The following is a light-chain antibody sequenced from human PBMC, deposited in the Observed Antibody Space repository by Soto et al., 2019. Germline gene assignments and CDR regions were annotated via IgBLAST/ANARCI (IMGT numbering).Light chain of an antibody. CDR3: QQYGSSAT. V-gene: IGKV3-20*01. J-gene: IGKJ5*01. Sequence: ELVLTQSPGTLSLSPGERATLSCRASQSVSSSYLAWYQQKPGQAPRLLIYGASSRATGIPDRFSGSGSGTEFTLTISRLEPEDFAVDDCQQYGSSATFGQGTRLEIK. CDR2: GAS. CDR1: QSVSSSY.